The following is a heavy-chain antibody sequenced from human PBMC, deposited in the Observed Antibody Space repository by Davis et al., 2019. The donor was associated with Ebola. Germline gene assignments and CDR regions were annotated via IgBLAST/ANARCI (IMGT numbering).Heavy chain of an antibody. D-gene: IGHD4-23*01. CDR3: ARGDDYGGTEGAFDI. J-gene: IGHJ3*02. CDR1: GYTFTSYD. Sequence: AASVKVSCKASGYTFTSYDINWVRQATGQGLEWMGWMNPNSGNTGYAQKFQAWVTMTRDTSISTAYMELSRLRSDDTAVYYCARGDDYGGTEGAFDIWGQGTMVTVSS. CDR2: MNPNSGNT. V-gene: IGHV1-8*01.